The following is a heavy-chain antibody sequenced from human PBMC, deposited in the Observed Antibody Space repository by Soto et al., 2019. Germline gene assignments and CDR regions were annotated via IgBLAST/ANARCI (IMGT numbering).Heavy chain of an antibody. CDR1: GYTFTSYD. J-gene: IGHJ4*02. V-gene: IGHV1-8*01. CDR3: ARAMAPVAGTLGVDY. D-gene: IGHD6-19*01. Sequence: QVQLVQSGAEVKKPGASVKVSCKASGYTFTSYDINWVRQATGQGLEWMGWMNPNSGNTGYAQKFQGRVTMXXNXSXXTADMELSSLRSEDTAVYYCARAMAPVAGTLGVDYWGQGTLVTVSS. CDR2: MNPNSGNT.